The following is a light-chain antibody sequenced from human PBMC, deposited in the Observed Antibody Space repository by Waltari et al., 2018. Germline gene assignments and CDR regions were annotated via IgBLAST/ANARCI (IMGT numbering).Light chain of an antibody. Sequence: SYELTQPPSVSVSPGQTARITCSADALPKKYAYWYQQKSGQAPVLVIYEDRKRPSGIPERFSGSSSGTMATLTISGAQVEDEADYYCYSTDGSGNHVVFGGGTKLTVL. J-gene: IGLJ2*01. CDR2: EDR. CDR1: ALPKKY. CDR3: YSTDGSGNHVV. V-gene: IGLV3-10*01.